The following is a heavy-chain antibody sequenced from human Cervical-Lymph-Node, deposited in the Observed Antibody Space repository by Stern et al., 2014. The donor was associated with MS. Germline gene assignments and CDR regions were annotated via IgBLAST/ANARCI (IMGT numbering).Heavy chain of an antibody. J-gene: IGHJ4*02. D-gene: IGHD3-22*01. CDR3: ARAYTYYSHSAAY. CDR2: IIPTFYTP. CDR1: GGTFSSYE. Sequence: QVQLVQSGAEVKKPWSSVKVSCKASGGTFSSYEISCVRQAPGQGLEWMGGIIPTFYTPTYAQKFQDRVTISADESTSTAYMELSTLKSEDTAIYFCARAYTYYSHSAAYWGQGTLVTVSS. V-gene: IGHV1-69*01.